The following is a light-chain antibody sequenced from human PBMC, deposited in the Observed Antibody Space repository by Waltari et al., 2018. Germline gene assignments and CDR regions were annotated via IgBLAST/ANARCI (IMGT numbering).Light chain of an antibody. V-gene: IGKV3-15*01. CDR1: QSFSSN. Sequence: EIVMTQSPATLSVSPGERATLSCRASQSFSSNLAWYQQKPGQAPRLLIYGASTRATGIPAGLSGSGSGTEFPLTISSLQSEDFAVYYCQQYKNWPWTFGLGTKVEIK. CDR2: GAS. J-gene: IGKJ1*01. CDR3: QQYKNWPWT.